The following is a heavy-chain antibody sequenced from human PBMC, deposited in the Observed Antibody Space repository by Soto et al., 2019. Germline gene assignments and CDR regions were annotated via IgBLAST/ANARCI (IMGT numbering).Heavy chain of an antibody. CDR3: AREGGRDYYGSGTYPNWFDP. V-gene: IGHV3-11*01. J-gene: IGHJ5*02. Sequence: PWGSLRLSCAVSGFTFSNYYMTWIRQAPGKGLEWVSYISSDGSAIYYADSVKGRFTISRDDDKYSLYLQMNSLRAEDTAVYYCAREGGRDYYGSGTYPNWFDPWGHGTLVTVSS. CDR1: GFTFSNYY. D-gene: IGHD3-10*01. CDR2: ISSDGSAI.